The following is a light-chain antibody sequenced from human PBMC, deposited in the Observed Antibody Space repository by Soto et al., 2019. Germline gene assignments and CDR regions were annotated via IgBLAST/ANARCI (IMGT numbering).Light chain of an antibody. V-gene: IGKV1-33*01. CDR2: AAS. CDR3: QQYDNLPPLT. J-gene: IGKJ4*01. CDR1: QSISSY. Sequence: DIQMTQSPSSLSASVGDRVTITCRASQSISSYLHWYQQKPGKAPKLLIYAASNLQSGVPSRFSGSGSGTDFTFTISSLQPEDIATYYCQQYDNLPPLTFGGGTKVDIK.